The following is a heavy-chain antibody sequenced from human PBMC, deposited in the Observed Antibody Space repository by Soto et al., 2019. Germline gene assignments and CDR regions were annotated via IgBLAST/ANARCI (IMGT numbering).Heavy chain of an antibody. J-gene: IGHJ6*02. CDR1: GDSISSRNYY. V-gene: IGHV4-39*01. CDR2: IYNSGRT. D-gene: IGHD1-7*01. CDR3: ARHAVELRFGYYYGMDV. Sequence: SETLSLTYTVSGDSISSRNYYWGWIRQPPGKGLEWIGSIYNSGRTYYNPSLNSRVTISVDTSKNHFSLKLSSVTAADTAVYYCARHAVELRFGYYYGMDVWGQGTTVTVSS.